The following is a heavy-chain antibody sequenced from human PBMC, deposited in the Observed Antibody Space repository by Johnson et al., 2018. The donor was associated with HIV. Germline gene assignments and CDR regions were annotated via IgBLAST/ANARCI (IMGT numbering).Heavy chain of an antibody. V-gene: IGHV3-11*04. CDR1: GFTFSDYY. J-gene: IGHJ3*02. Sequence: VQLVESGGGLVKPGGSLRLSCVASGFTFSDYYMTWIRQAPGKGLEWVSYISGSGGTIYSADSVQGRFTIARDNARNSLSLQMNSLRVEDTAVYYCARSNDCSGGSCPDAFDIRGQGTMVIVSS. CDR2: ISGSGGTI. D-gene: IGHD2-15*01. CDR3: ARSNDCSGGSCPDAFDI.